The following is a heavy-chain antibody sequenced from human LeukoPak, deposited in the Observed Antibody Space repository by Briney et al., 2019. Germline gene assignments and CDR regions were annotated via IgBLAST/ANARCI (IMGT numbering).Heavy chain of an antibody. J-gene: IGHJ3*02. Sequence: SETLSLTCTVSGGSISSYYWSWIRQPPGKGLEWIGYIYYSGSTNYNPSLKSRVTISVDTSKNQFSLKLSSVTAADTAVYYCARDQNLYDSSGSDCRAFDIWGQGTMVTVSS. CDR2: IYYSGST. CDR3: ARDQNLYDSSGSDCRAFDI. D-gene: IGHD3-22*01. V-gene: IGHV4-59*01. CDR1: GGSISSYY.